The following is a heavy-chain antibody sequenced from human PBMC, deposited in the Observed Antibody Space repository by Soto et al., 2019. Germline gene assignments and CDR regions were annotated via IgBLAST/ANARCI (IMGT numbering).Heavy chain of an antibody. J-gene: IGHJ3*02. CDR1: GFTFSSYS. V-gene: IGHV3-21*01. CDR3: ASKTSYDSSGYYWPADI. Sequence: PGGSLRLSCAASGFTFSSYSMNWVRQAPGKGLEWVSSISSSSSYIYYADSVKGRFTISRDNAKNSLYLQMNSLRAEDTAVYYCASKTSYDSSGYYWPADIWGQGTMVTVSS. CDR2: ISSSSSYI. D-gene: IGHD3-22*01.